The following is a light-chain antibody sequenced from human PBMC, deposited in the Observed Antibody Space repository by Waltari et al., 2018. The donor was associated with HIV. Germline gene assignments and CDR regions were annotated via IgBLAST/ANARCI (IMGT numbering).Light chain of an antibody. CDR3: VAWDDSLSGYV. CDR1: SSNVRRKP. J-gene: IGLJ1*01. Sequence: QSVLTQPPSASGPLVQRVTLPRPCSSSNVRRKPVYWFQQVPGTAPKLLIHRDYQRRSGILDRFSGSKSGASVSLTISGLRSEDEVDYYCVAWDDSLSGYVFGTGTKVSVL. V-gene: IGLV1-47*01. CDR2: RDY.